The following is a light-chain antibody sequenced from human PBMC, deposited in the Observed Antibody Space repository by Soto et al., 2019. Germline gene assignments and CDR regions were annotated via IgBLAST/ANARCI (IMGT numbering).Light chain of an antibody. CDR2: AAT. CDR3: QQSYNSPYT. J-gene: IGKJ2*01. V-gene: IGKV1-39*01. Sequence: DIQMTQSPSSLSASLGDRVTITCRASQSINNYLNWYQQEEGEAPKLLIYAATSLQSGVPSRFSGSGSGTEFTLTISSLQPGDFATYYCQQSYNSPYTFGLGTKLEIK. CDR1: QSINNY.